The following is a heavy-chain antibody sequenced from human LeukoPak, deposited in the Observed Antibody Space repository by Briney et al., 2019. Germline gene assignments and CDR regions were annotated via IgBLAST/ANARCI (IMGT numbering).Heavy chain of an antibody. Sequence: PGGSLRLSCAASGFTFSGYGMHWVRQAPGKGLEWVSVIYSGGSTYYADSVKGRFTISRDNSKNTLYLQMNSLRAEDTAVYYCARDDYVWGSYPKEWGQGTLVTVSS. J-gene: IGHJ4*02. CDR3: ARDDYVWGSYPKE. V-gene: IGHV3-NL1*01. CDR2: IYSGGST. CDR1: GFTFSGYG. D-gene: IGHD3-16*02.